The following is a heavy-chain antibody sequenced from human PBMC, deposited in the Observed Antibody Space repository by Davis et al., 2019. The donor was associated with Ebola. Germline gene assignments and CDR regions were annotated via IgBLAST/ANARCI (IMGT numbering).Heavy chain of an antibody. CDR2: INPNSGGT. V-gene: IGHV1-2*02. CDR1: GYTFTGYY. D-gene: IGHD3-22*01. J-gene: IGHJ5*02. CDR3: ARFFEFGRIDGYYYFYNWFDP. Sequence: ASVKVSCKASGYTFTGYYMHWVRQAPGQGLEWMGWINPNSGGTNYAQKFQGRVNMTRDTSISTAYMELSRLRSDDTAVYYCARFFEFGRIDGYYYFYNWFDPWGQGTLVTVSS.